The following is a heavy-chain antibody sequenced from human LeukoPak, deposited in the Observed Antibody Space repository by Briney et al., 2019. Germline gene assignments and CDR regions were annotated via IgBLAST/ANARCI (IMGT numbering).Heavy chain of an antibody. CDR2: ISNSGSSI. J-gene: IGHJ4*02. D-gene: IGHD5-12*01. CDR3: AKVGTTSFDH. V-gene: IGHV3-11*04. CDR1: GFTFSVEY. Sequence: GGSLRLSCAASGFTFSVEYMTWIRQAPGKGLEWVSYISNSGSSIFYADSVKGRFTISRDNSKNTLYLQMNSLRGEDTAVYYCAKVGTTSFDHWGQGTLVTVSS.